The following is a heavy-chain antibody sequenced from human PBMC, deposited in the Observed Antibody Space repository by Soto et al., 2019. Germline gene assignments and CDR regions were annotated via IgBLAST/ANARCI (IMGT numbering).Heavy chain of an antibody. V-gene: IGHV1-18*01. CDR3: AGGVFYSGYDNDY. Sequence: QVQLVESGAEVKNPAASVKVSCKASGYTFTIYGISWVRQAPGQGHEWMGWISAYNGNTNYAQKLQGRVTTTTDMSTRRAYMELRSLRSDDTAVYYGAGGVFYSGYDNDYWGQGTTVTVSS. CDR2: ISAYNGNT. CDR1: GYTFTIYG. J-gene: IGHJ4*02. D-gene: IGHD5-12*01.